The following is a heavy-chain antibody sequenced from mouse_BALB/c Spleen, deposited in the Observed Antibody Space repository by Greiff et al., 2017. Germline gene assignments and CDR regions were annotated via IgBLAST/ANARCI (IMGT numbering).Heavy chain of an antibody. CDR2: ISSGSSTI. J-gene: IGHJ3*01. V-gene: IGHV5-17*02. Sequence: DVKLVESGGGLVQPGGSRKLSCAASGFTFSSFGMHWVRQAPEKGLEWVAYISSGSSTIYYADTVKGRFTISRDNPKNTLFLQMTSLRSEDTAMYYCASQFTYPGWFAYWGQGTLVTVSA. CDR3: ASQFTYPGWFAY. CDR1: GFTFSSFG. D-gene: IGHD5-1-1*01.